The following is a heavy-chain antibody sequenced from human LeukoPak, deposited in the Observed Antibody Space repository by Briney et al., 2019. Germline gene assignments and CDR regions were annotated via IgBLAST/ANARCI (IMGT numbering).Heavy chain of an antibody. Sequence: ASVKVSCKASGYTFSSYAISWVRQAPGQGLEWMGGIIAYNGNTNYAQKLQGRVTMTTDTSTSTAYMELRSLRSDDTAVYYWARDGASTSYGSGSNFDYWGQGTLVTVSS. CDR2: IIAYNGNT. CDR3: ARDGASTSYGSGSNFDY. J-gene: IGHJ4*02. D-gene: IGHD3-10*01. V-gene: IGHV1-18*01. CDR1: GYTFSSYA.